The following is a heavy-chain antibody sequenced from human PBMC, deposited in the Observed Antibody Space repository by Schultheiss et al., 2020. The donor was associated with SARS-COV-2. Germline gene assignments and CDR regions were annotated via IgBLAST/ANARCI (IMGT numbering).Heavy chain of an antibody. CDR2: IYSGGST. J-gene: IGHJ4*02. V-gene: IGHV3-53*04. D-gene: IGHD3-16*02. CDR3: ARDRPGVYDYVWGSYRPNYFDY. CDR1: GFTVSSNY. Sequence: GALRLSCAASGFTVSSNYMSWVRQAPGKGLEWVSVIYSGGSTYYADSVKGRFTISRHNSKNTLYLQMNSLRAEDTAVYYCARDRPGVYDYVWGSYRPNYFDYWGQGTLVTVSS.